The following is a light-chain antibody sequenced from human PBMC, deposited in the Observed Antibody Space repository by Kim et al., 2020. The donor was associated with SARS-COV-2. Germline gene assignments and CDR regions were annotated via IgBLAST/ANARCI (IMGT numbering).Light chain of an antibody. CDR1: KLGDKY. CDR3: QAWDSSTEV. J-gene: IGLJ2*01. CDR2: QDS. V-gene: IGLV3-1*01. Sequence: VSPGPTAIITCSGDKLGDKYVCWYQQKPGQSPVLVIYQDSKRPSGIPERFSGSNSGNTATLTISGTQAMDEADYYCQAWDSSTEVFGGGTQLTVL.